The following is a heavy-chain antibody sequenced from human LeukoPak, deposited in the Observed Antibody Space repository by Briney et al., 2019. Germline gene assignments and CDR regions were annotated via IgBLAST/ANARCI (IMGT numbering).Heavy chain of an antibody. Sequence: SETLPLTCTVSGGSISSSNYYWGWIRQPPGKGLEWIGSIYYSGSTYYNPSLKSRVTISVDTSKNQFSLNLSSVSAADTAVYYCARRRIVATIDYWGQGTLVTVSS. D-gene: IGHD5-12*01. CDR1: GGSISSSNYY. V-gene: IGHV4-39*01. CDR2: IYYSGST. CDR3: ARRRIVATIDY. J-gene: IGHJ4*02.